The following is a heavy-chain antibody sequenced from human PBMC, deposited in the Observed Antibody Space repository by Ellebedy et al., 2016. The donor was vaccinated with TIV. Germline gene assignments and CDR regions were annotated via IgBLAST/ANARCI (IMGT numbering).Heavy chain of an antibody. V-gene: IGHV1-69*04. CDR3: ARDRRAVAAGNYFDY. CDR1: GGTFSSYA. CDR2: IIPILGIA. D-gene: IGHD6-19*01. J-gene: IGHJ4*02. Sequence: ASSVKVSCKASGGTFSSYAISWLRQAPGQGLEWMGRIIPILGIANYAQKFQGRVTITAVKSTSTAYMELSSLRSEDTDVYYRARDRRAVAAGNYFDYWGQGTLVTVSS.